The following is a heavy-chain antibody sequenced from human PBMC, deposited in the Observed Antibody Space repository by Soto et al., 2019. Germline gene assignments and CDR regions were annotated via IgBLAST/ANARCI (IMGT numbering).Heavy chain of an antibody. V-gene: IGHV3-33*01. Sequence: GGSLRLSCAASGFTFSSYGMHWVRQAPGKGLEWVAVIWYDGSNKYYADSVKGRFTISRDNSKNTLYLQMNSLRAEDTAVYYCARDSILGWTSPHLWGKGTTVTVSS. D-gene: IGHD2-2*01. CDR2: IWYDGSNK. J-gene: IGHJ6*04. CDR1: GFTFSSYG. CDR3: ARDSILGWTSPHL.